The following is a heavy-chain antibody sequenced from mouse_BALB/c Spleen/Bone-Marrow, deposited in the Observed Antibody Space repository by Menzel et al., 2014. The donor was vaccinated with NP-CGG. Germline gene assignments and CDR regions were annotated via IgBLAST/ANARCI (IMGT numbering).Heavy chain of an antibody. CDR2: IDPANGNT. CDR1: GFNIKDTY. Sequence: EVQLQQSGAELVKPGASVKLPCTASGFNIKDTYMHWVKQRPEQGLEWIGRIDPANGNTKYDPKFQGKATITADTSSNTAYPQLSSLTSEDTAVYYCASYVYGYYFDYWGQGTTLTVSS. CDR3: ASYVYGYYFDY. D-gene: IGHD2-2*01. V-gene: IGHV14-3*02. J-gene: IGHJ2*01.